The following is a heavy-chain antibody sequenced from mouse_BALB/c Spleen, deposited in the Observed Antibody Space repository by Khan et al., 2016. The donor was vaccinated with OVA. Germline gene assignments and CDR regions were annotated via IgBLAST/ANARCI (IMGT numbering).Heavy chain of an antibody. J-gene: IGHJ3*01. Sequence: QVRLQQSGAELVKPGASVKLSCKASGYTFTSYYMHWVKQRPGQGLEWIGEINPRDGDTNYDDKFKSKATLTADKSSSTAYMHLSSLTSEDSADYYATSSGYGTVAYWGQGTTVTVSA. D-gene: IGHD4-1*01. CDR1: GYTFTSYY. V-gene: IGHV1-53*01. CDR2: INPRDGDT. CDR3: TSSGYGTVAY.